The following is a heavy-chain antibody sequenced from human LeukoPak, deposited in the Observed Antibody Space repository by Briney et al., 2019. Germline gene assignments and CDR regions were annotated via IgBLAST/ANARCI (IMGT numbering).Heavy chain of an antibody. CDR1: GYTFISYD. CDR2: MNPNSGNT. D-gene: IGHD2-2*01. J-gene: IGHJ6*03. Sequence: ASVKVSCKASGYTFISYDINWVRQATGQGLEWMGWMNPNSGNTGYAQKFQGRVTMTRNTSISTAYMELSSLRSEDTAVYYCARKDIVVVPAATTYYYYYYMDVWGKGTTVTVSS. CDR3: ARKDIVVVPAATTYYYYYYMDV. V-gene: IGHV1-8*01.